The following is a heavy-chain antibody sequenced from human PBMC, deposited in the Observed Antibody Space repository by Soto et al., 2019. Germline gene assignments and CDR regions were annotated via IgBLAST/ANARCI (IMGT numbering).Heavy chain of an antibody. D-gene: IGHD3-3*01. J-gene: IGHJ5*02. CDR1: GGSFSGYY. V-gene: IGHV4-34*01. CDR3: AVYDSWGSQKSNWFDP. CDR2: INHSGST. Sequence: QVQLQQWGAGLLKPSETLSLTCAVYGGSFSGYYWSWIRQPPGKGLEWIGEINHSGSTNYNPSLKSRVTQSVDTSKNQFSLKLSSVTVADTAVYYCAVYDSWGSQKSNWFDPWGQGTLVTVSS.